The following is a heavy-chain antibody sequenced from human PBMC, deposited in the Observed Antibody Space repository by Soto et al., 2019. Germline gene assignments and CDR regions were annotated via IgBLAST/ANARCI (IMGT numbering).Heavy chain of an antibody. CDR1: GGSISSSSYY. D-gene: IGHD6-6*01. CDR3: ARLKYSSRHYFDY. J-gene: IGHJ4*02. CDR2: IYYSGST. V-gene: IGHV4-39*01. Sequence: QLQLQESGPGLVKPSETLSLTCTVSGGSISSSSYYWGWIRQPPGKGLEWIGSIYYSGSTYYNPSLKSRVTISVDTSKNQFSLKLSSVTAADTAVYYCARLKYSSRHYFDYWGQGTLVTVSS.